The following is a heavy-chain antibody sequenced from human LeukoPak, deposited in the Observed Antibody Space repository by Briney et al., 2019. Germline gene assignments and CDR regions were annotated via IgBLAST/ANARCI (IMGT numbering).Heavy chain of an antibody. CDR2: IDPSDSYT. V-gene: IGHV5-10-1*01. J-gene: IGHJ4*02. CDR1: GYSFTSYW. Sequence: GESLKISCKGSGYSFTSYWISWVRQMPGKGLEWMGRIDPSDSYTNYSPSFQGHVTISADKSISTAYLQWSSLKASDTAMHYCARLYCSGGSCYQDDYWGQGTLVTVSS. D-gene: IGHD2-15*01. CDR3: ARLYCSGGSCYQDDY.